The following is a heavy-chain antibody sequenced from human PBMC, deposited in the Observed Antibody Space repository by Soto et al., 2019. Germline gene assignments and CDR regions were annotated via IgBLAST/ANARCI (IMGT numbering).Heavy chain of an antibody. CDR2: ISSSSSYI. V-gene: IGHV3-21*01. J-gene: IGHJ1*01. Sequence: GGSLRLSCAASGFTFSSYSMNWVRQAPGKGLEWVSSISSSSSYIYYADSVKGRFTISRDNAKNSLYLQMNSLRAEDTAVYYCARDSLAAAGPAEYFQHWGQGTLVTVSS. CDR1: GFTFSSYS. CDR3: ARDSLAAAGPAEYFQH. D-gene: IGHD6-13*01.